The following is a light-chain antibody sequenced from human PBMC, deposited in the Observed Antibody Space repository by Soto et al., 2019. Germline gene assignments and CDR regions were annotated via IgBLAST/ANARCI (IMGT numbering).Light chain of an antibody. J-gene: IGLJ2*01. CDR3: SSHAGSINVA. V-gene: IGLV2-8*01. CDR1: SSDVGAYNY. Sequence: QSSLTQPPSASGSPGQSVTISCTGTSSDVGAYNYVSWYQQHPGKAPKLMIYEVSKRPSGVPDRFSGSKSGNTASLTVSGLQAEDEADYYCSSHAGSINVAFGGGTKLTVL. CDR2: EVS.